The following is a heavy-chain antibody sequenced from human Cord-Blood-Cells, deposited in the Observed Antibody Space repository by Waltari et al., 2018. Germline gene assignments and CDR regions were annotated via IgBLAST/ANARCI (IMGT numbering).Heavy chain of an antibody. CDR3: ASSRGDSGYDY. Sequence: QVQLHQSGPGRVKPSQTLSLTCAVSADSLAANRPPWHWPRQSPSRGLEWLGRTYYRSKWYNDYAVSVKSRITINPDTSKNQFSLQLNSVTPEDTAVYYCASSRGDSGYDYWGQGTLVTVSS. D-gene: IGHD5-12*01. CDR1: ADSLAANRPP. CDR2: TYYRSKWYN. J-gene: IGHJ4*02. V-gene: IGHV6-1*01.